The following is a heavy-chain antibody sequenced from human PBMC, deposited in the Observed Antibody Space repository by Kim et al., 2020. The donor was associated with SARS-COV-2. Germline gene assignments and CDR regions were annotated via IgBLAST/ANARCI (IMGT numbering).Heavy chain of an antibody. CDR1: GFTFSSYW. Sequence: GGSMRLSCAASGFTFSSYWMSWVRQAPGKGLEWVANIKQDGSEKYYVDSVKGRFTISRDNAKNSLYLQMNSLRAEDTAVYYCARVWAGGSGYSSSRLYYYYYYGMDVWGQGTTVTVSS. CDR3: ARVWAGGSGYSSSRLYYYYYYGMDV. D-gene: IGHD6-13*01. CDR2: IKQDGSEK. V-gene: IGHV3-7*03. J-gene: IGHJ6*02.